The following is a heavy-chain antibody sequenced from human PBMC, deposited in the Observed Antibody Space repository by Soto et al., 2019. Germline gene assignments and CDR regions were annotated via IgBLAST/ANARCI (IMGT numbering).Heavy chain of an antibody. J-gene: IGHJ4*02. CDR3: ARESEDLTSNFDY. CDR2: ISSTTNYI. V-gene: IGHV3-21*06. Sequence: VGSLRLSCAASGFTFTRYSMNWVRQAPGKGLEWVSSISSTTNYIYYGDSMKGRFTISRDNAKNSLYLEMNSLRAEDTAVYYCARESEDLTSNFDYWGQGTLVTVSS. CDR1: GFTFTRYS.